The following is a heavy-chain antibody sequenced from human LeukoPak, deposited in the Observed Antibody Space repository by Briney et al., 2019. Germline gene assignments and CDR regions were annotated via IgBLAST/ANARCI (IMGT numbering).Heavy chain of an antibody. D-gene: IGHD3-9*01. J-gene: IGHJ4*02. Sequence: PSETLSLTCTVSGGSISSGSYYWSWIRQPAGKGLEWIGRIYTSGSTNYNPSLKSRVTISVDTSKNQFSLKLSSVTAADTAVYYCAREHRDILTGYPTPTFDYWGQGTLVTVSS. CDR2: IYTSGST. V-gene: IGHV4-61*02. CDR1: GGSISSGSYY. CDR3: AREHRDILTGYPTPTFDY.